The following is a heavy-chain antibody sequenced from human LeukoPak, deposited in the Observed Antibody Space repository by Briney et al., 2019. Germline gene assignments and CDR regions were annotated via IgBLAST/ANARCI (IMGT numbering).Heavy chain of an antibody. CDR1: GGAISSYY. CDR3: ARDPVDDYGDYVFDY. J-gene: IGHJ4*02. CDR2: IYHSGST. V-gene: IGHV4-38-2*02. Sequence: SETLSLTCTVSGGAISSYYWSWIRQPPGKGLEWIGSIYHSGSTYYNPSLKSRVTISVDTSKNQFSLKLSSVTAADTAVYYCARDPVDDYGDYVFDYWGQGTLVTVSS. D-gene: IGHD4-17*01.